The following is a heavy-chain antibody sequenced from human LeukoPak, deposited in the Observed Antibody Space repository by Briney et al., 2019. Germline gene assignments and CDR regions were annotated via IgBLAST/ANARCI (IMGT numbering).Heavy chain of an antibody. J-gene: IGHJ4*02. Sequence: GGSLRLSCAASGFTFSDSTMNWVRQAPGKGLEWVGRTRNKPNGYTTDYGTSVKGRFTVSRDDSENSLYLQMNSLKTEDTAVYYCTRVRHGDYFDYWGQGTLVTVSS. CDR1: GFTFSDST. CDR3: TRVRHGDYFDY. D-gene: IGHD4-17*01. V-gene: IGHV3-72*01. CDR2: TRNKPNGYTT.